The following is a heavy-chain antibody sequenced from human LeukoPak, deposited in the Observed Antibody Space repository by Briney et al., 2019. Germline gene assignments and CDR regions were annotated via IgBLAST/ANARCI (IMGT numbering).Heavy chain of an antibody. J-gene: IGHJ4*02. CDR1: GGSFSGYY. CDR3: ARQKGPMVRGVIKGFDY. CDR2: INHSGST. V-gene: IGHV4-34*01. D-gene: IGHD3-10*01. Sequence: SETLSLTCAVYGGSFSGYYWGWIRQPPGKGLEWIGEINHSGSTNYNPSLKSRVTISVDTSKNQFSLKLSSVTAADTAVYYCARQKGPMVRGVIKGFDYWGQGTLVTVSS.